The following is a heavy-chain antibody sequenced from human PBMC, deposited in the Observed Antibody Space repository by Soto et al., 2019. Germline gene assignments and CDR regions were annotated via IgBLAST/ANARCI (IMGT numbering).Heavy chain of an antibody. D-gene: IGHD2-2*01. J-gene: IGHJ3*02. CDR2: FDPEDGET. CDR3: ARYCSSTSCPRAFDI. Sequence: ASVKVSCKVSGYTLTELSMHWVRQAPGKGLEWMGGFDPEDGETIYAQKFQGRVTMTEDTSTDTAYMELSSLRSEDTAVYYCARYCSSTSCPRAFDIWGQGTMVTVSS. CDR1: GYTLTELS. V-gene: IGHV1-24*01.